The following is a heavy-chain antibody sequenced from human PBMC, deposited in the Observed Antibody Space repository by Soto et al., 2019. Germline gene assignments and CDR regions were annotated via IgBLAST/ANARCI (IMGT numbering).Heavy chain of an antibody. J-gene: IGHJ4*02. CDR1: GGSVSSGSYY. D-gene: IGHD2-2*01. CDR2: IYYSGST. Sequence: SETLSLTCTVSGGSVSSGSYYWSWIRQPPGKGLEWIGYIYYSGSTNYNPSLKSRVTISVDTSKNQFSLKLSSVTAADTAVYYCARDRCSSTSCYVDYWGQGTLVTVSS. V-gene: IGHV4-61*01. CDR3: ARDRCSSTSCYVDY.